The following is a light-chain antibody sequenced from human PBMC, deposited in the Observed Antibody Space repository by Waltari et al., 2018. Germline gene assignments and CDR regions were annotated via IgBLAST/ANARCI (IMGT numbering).Light chain of an antibody. CDR1: NSNIGRNI. CDR3: SAWDDSLKGVV. J-gene: IGLJ2*01. CDR2: TNS. Sequence: QSVLTQPPSVSGTPGQRVTISCSGSNSNIGRNIVNCYQQFPGTAPKFIIYTNSQRPSGVPDRFSGSKSGTSASLAISGLQSEDEADYYCSAWDDSLKGVVFGGGTKLTVL. V-gene: IGLV1-44*01.